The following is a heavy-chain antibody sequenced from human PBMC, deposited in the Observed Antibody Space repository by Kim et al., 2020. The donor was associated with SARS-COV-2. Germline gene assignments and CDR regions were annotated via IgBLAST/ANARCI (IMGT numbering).Heavy chain of an antibody. CDR3: ARGGVLLWFGELLEPFDY. D-gene: IGHD3-10*01. J-gene: IGHJ4*02. CDR2: IKQDGSEK. V-gene: IGHV3-7*03. CDR1: GFTFSSYW. Sequence: GGSLRLSCAASGFTFSSYWMSWVRQAPGKGLEWVANIKQDGSEKYYVASVKGRSTISRDTAKNSLYLQMNSLRAEDTAVYYCARGGVLLWFGELLEPFDYSGQGTLVTVSS.